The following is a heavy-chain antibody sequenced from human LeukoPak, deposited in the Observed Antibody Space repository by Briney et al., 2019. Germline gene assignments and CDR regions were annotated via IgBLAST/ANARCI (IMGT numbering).Heavy chain of an antibody. V-gene: IGHV4-4*02. Sequence: PSGTLSLTCAVSGGSISSSSWWSWVRQSPGKGLEWIGEIYYSGSTNYNPSLKSRITISVDKSKNKFSLKLASVTAADTAVYYCARERSGSEIFARSFDIWGQGTMVTVSS. CDR2: IYYSGST. CDR3: ARERSGSEIFARSFDI. D-gene: IGHD3-3*01. J-gene: IGHJ3*02. CDR1: GGSISSSSW.